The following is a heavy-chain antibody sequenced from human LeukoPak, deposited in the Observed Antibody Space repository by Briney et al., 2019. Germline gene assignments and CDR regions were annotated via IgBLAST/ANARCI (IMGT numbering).Heavy chain of an antibody. J-gene: IGHJ4*02. D-gene: IGHD4-23*01. CDR3: ARLPDEGTVVTDY. V-gene: IGHV4-59*08. CDR1: GGSISSYY. CDR2: IYYSGST. Sequence: SETLSLTCTVSGGSISSYYWSWIRQPPGKGLERIGYIYYSGSTNYNPSLKSRVTISVDTSKNQFSLKLSSVTAADTAVYHCARLPDEGTVVTDYWGQGTLVTVSS.